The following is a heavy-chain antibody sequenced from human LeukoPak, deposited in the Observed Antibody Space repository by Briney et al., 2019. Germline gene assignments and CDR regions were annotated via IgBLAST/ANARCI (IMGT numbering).Heavy chain of an antibody. CDR2: IIPIFGTA. Sequence: GASVKVSCKASGGTFSSYAISWVRQAPGQGLEWMGGIIPIFGTANYAQKFQGRVTITADESTSTAYVELSSLRSEDTAVYYCARDLKYYDFWSGHSFDYWGQGTLVTVSS. V-gene: IGHV1-69*13. CDR1: GGTFSSYA. CDR3: ARDLKYYDFWSGHSFDY. J-gene: IGHJ4*02. D-gene: IGHD3-3*01.